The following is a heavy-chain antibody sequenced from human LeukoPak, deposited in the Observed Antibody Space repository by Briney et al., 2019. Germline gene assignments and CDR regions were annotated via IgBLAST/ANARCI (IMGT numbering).Heavy chain of an antibody. V-gene: IGHV1-18*01. Sequence: GASVKVSCKASGYTFTSYGISWVRQAPGQGLEWVGWISAYNGNTNYAQKLQGRVTMTTDTSTSTAYMELRSLRSDDTAVYYCAREGITFGGVIVLADYWGQGTLVTVSS. CDR3: AREGITFGGVIVLADY. CDR1: GYTFTSYG. CDR2: ISAYNGNT. D-gene: IGHD3-16*02. J-gene: IGHJ4*02.